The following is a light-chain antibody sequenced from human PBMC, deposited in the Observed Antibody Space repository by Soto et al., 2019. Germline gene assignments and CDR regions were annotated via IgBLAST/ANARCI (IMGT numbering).Light chain of an antibody. V-gene: IGKV3-11*01. CDR3: QQSYSTPWT. CDR2: DAS. CDR1: QSVSGY. J-gene: IGKJ2*01. Sequence: EIVLTQSPATLSLSPGERATLSCRASQSVSGYLAWYQQKPGQAPRLLIYDASNRATGIPARFSGSGSGTDFTLTISSLEPEDSATYFCQQSYSTPWTFGQGTKLEIK.